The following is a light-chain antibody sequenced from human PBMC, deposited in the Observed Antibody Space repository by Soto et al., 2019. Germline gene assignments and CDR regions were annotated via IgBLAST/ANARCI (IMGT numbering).Light chain of an antibody. J-gene: IGLJ3*02. V-gene: IGLV1-44*01. CDR1: SSNIGSNT. CDR3: AAWNDSLTGWV. CDR2: SNN. Sequence: QSVLPKPPPASATPGQRVTISCSGSSSNIGSNTVNWYQQLPGTAPKLLIYSNNQRPSWVSDRSSGSKSGTSDSLAISGLQSEDEADYYCAAWNDSLTGWVFAGGTQATV.